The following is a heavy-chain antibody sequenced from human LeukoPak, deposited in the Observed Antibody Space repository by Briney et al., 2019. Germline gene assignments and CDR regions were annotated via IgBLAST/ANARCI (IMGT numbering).Heavy chain of an antibody. Sequence: MSSETLSLTCTVSGGSISTSSYYWAWIRQPPGKGLEWIGNIFYSGNTFYNPSLKSRVTISLDTSENQFSLKLSSVTAADTAVYYCARPSSSWIDAFDIWGQGTMITVSS. CDR3: ARPSSSWIDAFDI. V-gene: IGHV4-39*01. CDR2: IFYSGNT. D-gene: IGHD6-13*01. J-gene: IGHJ3*02. CDR1: GGSISTSSYY.